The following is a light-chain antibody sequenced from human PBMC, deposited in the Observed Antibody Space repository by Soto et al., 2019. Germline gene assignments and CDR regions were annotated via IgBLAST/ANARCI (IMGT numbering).Light chain of an antibody. J-gene: IGLJ3*02. CDR1: NIGSKN. V-gene: IGLV3-9*01. CDR3: QVWDSSTEKV. Sequence: SYELTQPLSVSVALGQTARITCGGNNIGSKNVHWYQQKPGQAPVLVIYRDSNRPSGIPERFSGSNSGNTATLTISRAQAGDEADYYCQVWDSSTEKVLGGGTKLTVL. CDR2: RDS.